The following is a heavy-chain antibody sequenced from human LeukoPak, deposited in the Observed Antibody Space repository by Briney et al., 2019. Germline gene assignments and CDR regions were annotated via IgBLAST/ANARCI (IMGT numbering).Heavy chain of an antibody. CDR1: GGSISSYY. J-gene: IGHJ4*02. CDR2: IYTSGST. CDR3: ARGIVYGSGSYYKAYYFDS. V-gene: IGHV4-4*07. Sequence: SETLSLTCTVSGGSISSYYWSWIRQPAGKGLEWIGRIYTSGSTNYNSSLKSRVTISVDTSKNQFSLKLSSVTAADTAVYFCARGIVYGSGSYYKAYYFDSWGQGTLVTVSS. D-gene: IGHD3-10*01.